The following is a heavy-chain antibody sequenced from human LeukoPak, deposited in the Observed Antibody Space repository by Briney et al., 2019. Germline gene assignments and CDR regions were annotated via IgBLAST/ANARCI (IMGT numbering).Heavy chain of an antibody. Sequence: PGGSLRLSWAASGFTFSSYGMSWVRQAPGKGLEWVSAISGRDGSTYYADSVKGRFTISRDNSKNTLYVQMNSLRAEDTAVYYCAREYCGGGSCYLYYFDYWGQGALVTVSS. V-gene: IGHV3-23*01. J-gene: IGHJ4*02. CDR2: ISGRDGST. CDR1: GFTFSSYG. CDR3: AREYCGGGSCYLYYFDY. D-gene: IGHD2-15*01.